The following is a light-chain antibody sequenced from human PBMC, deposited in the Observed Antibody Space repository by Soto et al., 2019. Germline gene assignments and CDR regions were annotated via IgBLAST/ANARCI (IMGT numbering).Light chain of an antibody. V-gene: IGKV1-5*03. CDR1: QSISSW. CDR3: QQYNSYPWT. Sequence: DIQMIQSPSSVYASVGDRVTITCRASQSISSWLAWYQQKPGKAPKLLIYKASSLESGVPSRFSGSGSGTEFTLTISSLQPDDFATYYCQQYNSYPWTFGQGTKVDIK. J-gene: IGKJ1*01. CDR2: KAS.